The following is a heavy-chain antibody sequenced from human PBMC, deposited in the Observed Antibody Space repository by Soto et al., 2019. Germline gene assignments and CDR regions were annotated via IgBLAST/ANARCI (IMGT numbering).Heavy chain of an antibody. V-gene: IGHV4-31*03. D-gene: IGHD1-7*01. J-gene: IGHJ5*02. CDR2: IYYCGST. CDR3: ARFELDAAYNWFDP. CDR1: GGSISSGAYY. Sequence: SETLSLTCTVSGGSISSGAYYWSWIRQHPGKGLEWIGYIYYCGSTYYNPSLKSRVTISVDTSKNQFSLKLSSVTAADTAVYYCARFELDAAYNWFDPWGQGTLVTVSS.